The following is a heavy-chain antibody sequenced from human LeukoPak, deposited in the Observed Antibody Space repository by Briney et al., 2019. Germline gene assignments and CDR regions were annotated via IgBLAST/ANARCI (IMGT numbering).Heavy chain of an antibody. CDR2: IYSGGAT. CDR1: GFTVSSNY. D-gene: IGHD4-23*01. J-gene: IGHJ4*02. CDR3: ARGGGRGPYGGNADY. Sequence: GGSLRLSCAASGFTVSSNYVSWVRQAPGKGLEGVSIIYSGGATFYAESVKDRFTISRDNSKNTLYLQMNSLRAEDTAVYYCARGGGRGPYGGNADYWGQGTLVTVSS. V-gene: IGHV3-66*01.